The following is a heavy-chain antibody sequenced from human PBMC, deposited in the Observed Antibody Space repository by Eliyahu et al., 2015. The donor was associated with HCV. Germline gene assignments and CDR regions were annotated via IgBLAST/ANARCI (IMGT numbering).Heavy chain of an antibody. CDR1: GYTFSNYG. Sequence: QVQLVQSGSEVKKPGASVKVSCKTSGYTFSNYGISWVRQAPGQGLEWMGWISPQSPXTYYAEKLQGRITMTRDTSTSTAYMELRSLRSDDTAVYYCARDRSNYYSDPSGAFDSWGQGTQVTVSS. V-gene: IGHV1-18*01. CDR3: ARDRSNYYSDPSGAFDS. CDR2: ISPQSPXT. D-gene: IGHD3-22*01. J-gene: IGHJ4*02.